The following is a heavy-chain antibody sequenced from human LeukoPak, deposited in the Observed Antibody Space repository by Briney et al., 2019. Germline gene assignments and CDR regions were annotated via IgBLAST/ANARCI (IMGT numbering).Heavy chain of an antibody. Sequence: ASVKVSCKASGYTFTSYDINWVRQATGQGLEWMGWMNPNSGNTGYAQKFQGRVTMTRNTSISTAYMELSSLRSEDTAVYYCARGRNAQVVVVITTVVFDHWGQGTLVTVSS. D-gene: IGHD3-22*01. CDR2: MNPNSGNT. CDR1: GYTFTSYD. J-gene: IGHJ4*02. V-gene: IGHV1-8*01. CDR3: ARGRNAQVVVVITTVVFDH.